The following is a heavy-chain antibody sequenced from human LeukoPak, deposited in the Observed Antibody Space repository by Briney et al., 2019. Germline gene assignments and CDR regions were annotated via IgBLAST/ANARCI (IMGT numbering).Heavy chain of an antibody. J-gene: IGHJ4*02. Sequence: GGSLRLSCAASGFTFSSYWMSWVRQAPGKGLEWVANIKQDGSEKYYVDSVKGRFTISRDNAKNSLYLQMNSLKTEDTAVYYCVRGPYCSSNSCPAPFDYWGQGTPVTVSS. CDR1: GFTFSSYW. V-gene: IGHV3-7*03. CDR2: IKQDGSEK. D-gene: IGHD2-2*01. CDR3: VRGPYCSSNSCPAPFDY.